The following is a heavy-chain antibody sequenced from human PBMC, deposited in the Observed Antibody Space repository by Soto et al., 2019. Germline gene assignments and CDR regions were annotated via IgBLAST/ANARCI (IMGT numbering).Heavy chain of an antibody. J-gene: IGHJ6*02. Sequence: SVKVSCEASGGTFSSYSISWVRQAPGQGLEWMGGIIPIFGTANYAQKFQGRVTITADESTSTAYMELSSLRSEDTAVYYCARSIMITFGAIDYYGMDVWGQGTTVTVS. CDR3: ARSIMITFGAIDYYGMDV. V-gene: IGHV1-69*13. CDR1: GGTFSSYS. CDR2: IIPIFGTA. D-gene: IGHD3-16*01.